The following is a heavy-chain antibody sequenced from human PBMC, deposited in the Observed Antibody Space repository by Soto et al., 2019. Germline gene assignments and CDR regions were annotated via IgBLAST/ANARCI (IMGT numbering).Heavy chain of an antibody. CDR2: IKSKTDGGTT. Sequence: EVQLVESGGGLVKPGGSLRLSCAASGFTFSNAWMSWVRQAPGKGLEWVGRIKSKTDGGTTDYAAPVKGRFTISRDDSKNTLYLQMNSLKTEDKAVYYCTTGPPPPYGDYDSYWGQGTLVTVSS. V-gene: IGHV3-15*01. D-gene: IGHD4-17*01. CDR3: TTGPPPPYGDYDSY. CDR1: GFTFSNAW. J-gene: IGHJ4*02.